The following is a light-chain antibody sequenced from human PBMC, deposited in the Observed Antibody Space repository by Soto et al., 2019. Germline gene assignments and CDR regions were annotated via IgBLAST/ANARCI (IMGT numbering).Light chain of an antibody. V-gene: IGKV1-39*01. CDR1: QTIGTY. Sequence: EIEVTQSTSSLAASLGDRVTITCRASQTIGTYVNWYRQKSGAAPELLIYDASTLQSGVPSRFRGGASGTDFTLTISSLQLDDFATYYCQQSYNTPLTFGQGTKVDI. CDR2: DAS. J-gene: IGKJ1*01. CDR3: QQSYNTPLT.